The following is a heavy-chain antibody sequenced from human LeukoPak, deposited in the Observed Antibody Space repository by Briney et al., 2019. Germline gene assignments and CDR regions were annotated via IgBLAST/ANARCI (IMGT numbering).Heavy chain of an antibody. D-gene: IGHD2-15*01. J-gene: IGHJ3*02. CDR1: GFTLSGYG. CDR2: ISYDGSNE. CDR3: ARGVRILDGFDI. Sequence: GGSLRLPCAASGFTLSGYGMHWVRQAPGKGLEWVAIISYDGSNEYYGGSVEGRFRISRDISNNTLYLHMDSLRTEDSGVYYCARGVRILDGFDIWGQGTVVTVSS. V-gene: IGHV3-30-3*01.